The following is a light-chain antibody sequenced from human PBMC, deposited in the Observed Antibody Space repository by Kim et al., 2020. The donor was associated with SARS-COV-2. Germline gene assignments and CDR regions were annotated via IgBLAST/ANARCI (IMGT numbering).Light chain of an antibody. V-gene: IGLV3-21*02. J-gene: IGLJ2*01. Sequence: QGQTARIPCGGTNIGSKSLHWYQQKPGQAPVLVVYGDSDRPSGIPGRFSGSNSGNTATLTISGVEAGDEADYYCQVWDTSSDHVIFGGGTQLNVL. CDR1: NIGSKS. CDR3: QVWDTSSDHVI. CDR2: GDS.